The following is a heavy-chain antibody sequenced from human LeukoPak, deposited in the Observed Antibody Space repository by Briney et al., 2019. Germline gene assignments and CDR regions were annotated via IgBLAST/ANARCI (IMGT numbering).Heavy chain of an antibody. V-gene: IGHV1-69*13. CDR2: IIPIFGTA. Sequence: VASVKVSCKASGGTFSSYAISWVRQAPGQGLEWMGGIIPIFGTANYAQKFQGRVTITADESTSTAYMELSSLRSEDTAVYYCARGTGSYRRNWFDPWGQGTLVTVSS. CDR3: ARGTGSYRRNWFDP. J-gene: IGHJ5*02. D-gene: IGHD3-16*02. CDR1: GGTFSSYA.